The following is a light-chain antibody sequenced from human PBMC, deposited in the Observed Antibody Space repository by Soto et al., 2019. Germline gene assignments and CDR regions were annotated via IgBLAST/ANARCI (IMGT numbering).Light chain of an antibody. CDR2: DAS. CDR1: QNISSK. J-gene: IGKJ5*01. V-gene: IGKV3D-15*01. CDR3: QQYNNWPPIT. Sequence: EIVMTQSPATLSVSPGERATLSCRASQNISSKLAWYQQKPGQAPRLLIHDASTRATGIPARFTGSGSGTEFTLTISSLQSEDFAVYYCQQYNNWPPITFGQGTRLEIK.